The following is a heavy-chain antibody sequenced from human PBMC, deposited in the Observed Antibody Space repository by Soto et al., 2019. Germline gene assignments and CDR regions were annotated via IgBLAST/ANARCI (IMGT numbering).Heavy chain of an antibody. CDR3: ARETGENWTYEAH. V-gene: IGHV4-4*07. CDR2: ITINGNT. CDR1: GAYISYFS. D-gene: IGHD1-7*01. J-gene: IGHJ1*01. Sequence: SETLSLTCMVSGAYISYFSWSWIRRPAGKGLEWIGRITINGNTQKNPSFKSRVTMSIDTSRNHFSLNLQSATAADTALYYCARETGENWTYEAHWGPGTLVTVSS.